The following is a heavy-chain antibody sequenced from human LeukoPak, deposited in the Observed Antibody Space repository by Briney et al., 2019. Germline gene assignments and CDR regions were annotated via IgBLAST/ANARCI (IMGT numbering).Heavy chain of an antibody. Sequence: PGGSLRLSCAASGFTVSSNYMSRVRQAPGKGLEWVSVIYSGGSTYYADSVKGRFTISRDNSKNTLYLQMNSLRAEDTAVYYCARRKVGRWGWGDYEYDAFDIWGQGTMVTVSS. J-gene: IGHJ3*02. CDR3: ARRKVGRWGWGDYEYDAFDI. CDR2: IYSGGST. V-gene: IGHV3-66*02. D-gene: IGHD4-17*01. CDR1: GFTVSSNY.